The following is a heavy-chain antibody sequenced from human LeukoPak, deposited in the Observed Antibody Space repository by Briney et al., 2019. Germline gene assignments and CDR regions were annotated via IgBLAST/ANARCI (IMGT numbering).Heavy chain of an antibody. CDR1: GYTFTSYD. V-gene: IGHV1-8*01. CDR2: MNHNSGNT. CDR3: ARGHYPPNHLDV. J-gene: IGHJ6*04. Sequence: ASVQVSCQASGYTFTSYDINWVRQATGQGLEWMGWMNHNSGNTGYAQKFQGRVTMTRNTSISTAYMELSSLRSEDTAVSYCARGHYPPNHLDVWGKGTTVTVSS. D-gene: IGHD1-14*01.